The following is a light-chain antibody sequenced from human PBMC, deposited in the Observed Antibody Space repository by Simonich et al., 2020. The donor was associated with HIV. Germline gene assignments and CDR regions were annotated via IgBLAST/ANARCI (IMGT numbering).Light chain of an antibody. J-gene: IGKJ2*01. Sequence: EIVLTQSPGALSLSPGERATLSCRVSQTISSRFLAWFQQKPGQATRLLRYAASSRATGIPDRFRGSGSGTDFTLTSSRLEPEDFAVYYCQQYGSSPPYTFGQGTKLEIK. CDR2: AAS. CDR1: QTISSRF. V-gene: IGKV3-20*01. CDR3: QQYGSSPPYT.